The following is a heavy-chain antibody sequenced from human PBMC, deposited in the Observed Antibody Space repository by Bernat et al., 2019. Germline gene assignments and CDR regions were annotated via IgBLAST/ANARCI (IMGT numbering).Heavy chain of an antibody. CDR1: GFNFKNFG. CDR3: AKSSAWSHWYFDL. V-gene: IGHV3-23*01. D-gene: IGHD6-6*01. CDR2: ISSGGTT. Sequence: EMQLLESGGGLVQPGGSLRLSCAASGFNFKNFGMSWVRQAPGKGLEWVSPISSGGTTYYADSVKGRFTISRDNNNNTLYLQLNSLRVEDTAVYYCAKSSAWSHWYFDLWGSGTLVTVSS. J-gene: IGHJ2*01.